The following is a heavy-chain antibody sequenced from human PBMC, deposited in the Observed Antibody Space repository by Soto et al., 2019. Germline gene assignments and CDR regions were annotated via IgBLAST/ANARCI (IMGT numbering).Heavy chain of an antibody. CDR1: GFSLSTSGVG. J-gene: IGHJ4*02. Sequence: QITLKESGPTLVKPTQTLTLTCTFSGFSLSTSGVGVGWIRQPPGKALEWLAFLYWDDDKRYSPSLKSRLTITKDTSKNQFLLTMTNMDPVDTATYYCARTSVNWGSRGLVDYWGQGTLVTVAS. CDR2: LYWDDDK. V-gene: IGHV2-5*02. D-gene: IGHD7-27*01. CDR3: ARTSVNWGSRGLVDY.